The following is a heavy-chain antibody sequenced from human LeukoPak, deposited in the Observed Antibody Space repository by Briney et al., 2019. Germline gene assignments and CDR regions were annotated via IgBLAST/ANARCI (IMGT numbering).Heavy chain of an antibody. D-gene: IGHD6-19*01. CDR2: IYSGGST. Sequence: GGSLRLSCAASGFTVSSNYMSWVRQAPGKGLERVSVIYSGGSTYYADSVKGRFTISRDNSKNTLYLQMNSLRAEDTAVYYCAKERNLEIAVAGTIFDYWGQGTLVTVSS. J-gene: IGHJ4*02. CDR1: GFTVSSNY. CDR3: AKERNLEIAVAGTIFDY. V-gene: IGHV3-53*01.